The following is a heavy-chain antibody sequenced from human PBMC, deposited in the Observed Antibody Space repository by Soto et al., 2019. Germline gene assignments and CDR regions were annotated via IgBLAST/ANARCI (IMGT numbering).Heavy chain of an antibody. CDR2: ISSGSATI. D-gene: IGHD2-15*01. V-gene: IGHV3-48*01. CDR3: ARPRYCSAGNCFFDY. CDR1: GFSFSTYS. J-gene: IGHJ4*02. Sequence: EVQLVESGGGLVQPGESLRLSCAASGFSFSTYSMNWVRQAPGKGLEWVSYISSGSATIYYAESVKGRFTISRDNAKNSLYLQMNSLRAEDTAVYYCARPRYCSAGNCFFDYWGQGSLVTVSS.